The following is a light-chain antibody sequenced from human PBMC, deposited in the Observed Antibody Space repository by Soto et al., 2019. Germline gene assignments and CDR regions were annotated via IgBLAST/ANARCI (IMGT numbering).Light chain of an antibody. CDR1: TGAVTSGHY. Sequence: QAVVTQEPSLTVSPGGTVTLTCGSSTGAVTSGHYPYWFQQKPGQAPRTLIYDTSRKHSWIPARFSGSLLGGKAALTLSGAQPEDEAEYYCLLSYRGAYVFGTGTKVTVL. CDR2: DTS. J-gene: IGLJ1*01. CDR3: LLSYRGAYV. V-gene: IGLV7-46*01.